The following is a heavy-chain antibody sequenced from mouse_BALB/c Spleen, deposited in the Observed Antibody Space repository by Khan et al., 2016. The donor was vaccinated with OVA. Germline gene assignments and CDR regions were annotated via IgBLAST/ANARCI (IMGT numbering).Heavy chain of an antibody. CDR3: ARSCGGDSDY. D-gene: IGHD3-3*01. CDR1: GYSITSDYA. J-gene: IGHJ2*01. V-gene: IGHV3-2*02. Sequence: VQLQQSGPGLVKPSQSLSLTCTVTGYSITSDYAWNWIRQFPGNKLEWMGLISYSGNNNYNPSLKSRISITRDHSQNQFFLQLTSVHTEDTATYYCARSCGGDSDYWGQGTTLTVSS. CDR2: ISYSGNN.